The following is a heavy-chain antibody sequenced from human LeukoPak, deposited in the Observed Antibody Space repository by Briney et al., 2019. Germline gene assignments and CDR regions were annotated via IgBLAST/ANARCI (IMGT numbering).Heavy chain of an antibody. Sequence: SVKFSCKASGGTFSSYAISWVRQAPGQGLEWMGGIIPIFGTANYAQKFQGRVTITTDESTSTAYMELSSLRSEDTAVYYCARDPTITGPHDAFDIWGQETMVTVSS. CDR2: IIPIFGTA. V-gene: IGHV1-69*05. CDR3: ARDPTITGPHDAFDI. CDR1: GGTFSSYA. J-gene: IGHJ3*02. D-gene: IGHD1-20*01.